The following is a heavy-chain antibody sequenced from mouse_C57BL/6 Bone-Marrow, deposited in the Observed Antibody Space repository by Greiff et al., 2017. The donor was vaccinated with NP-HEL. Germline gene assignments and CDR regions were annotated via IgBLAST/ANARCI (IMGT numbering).Heavy chain of an antibody. CDR1: GFSLTSYG. V-gene: IGHV2-2*01. J-gene: IGHJ1*03. CDR3: ARRGGPDFDV. Sequence: QVQLQQSGPGLVQPSQSLSITCTVSGFSLTSYGVHWVRQSPGKGLEWLGVIWSGGSTDYNAAFISRLSISKDNTKCQVFFKKNSLQAVDTAVYYCARRGGPDFDVWGTGATVTVSS. CDR2: IWSGGST.